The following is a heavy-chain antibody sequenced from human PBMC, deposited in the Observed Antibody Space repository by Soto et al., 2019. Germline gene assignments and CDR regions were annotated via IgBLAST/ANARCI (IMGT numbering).Heavy chain of an antibody. CDR3: GRYFHTYIGPPI. J-gene: IGHJ4*02. Sequence: PSETLSLTCVVSDYFISSGYFWAWIRQPPGKGLEWIGTVYHTGSTYYSPSLNGRVTISVDTSKNLFSLNLSSVTSADTAVYYCGRYFHTYIGPPIWGQGTLVIVSS. CDR1: DYFISSGYF. V-gene: IGHV4-38-2*01. CDR2: VYHTGST. D-gene: IGHD2-15*01.